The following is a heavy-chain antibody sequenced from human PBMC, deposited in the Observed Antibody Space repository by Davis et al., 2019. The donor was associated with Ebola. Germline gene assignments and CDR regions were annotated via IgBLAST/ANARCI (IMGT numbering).Heavy chain of an antibody. V-gene: IGHV3-23*01. CDR1: GFNFNNYA. J-gene: IGHJ5*02. Sequence: GESLKISCAASGFNFNNYAMSWVHQAPGKGLEWVSSISTTGGSTYYADSVKGRFTISRGNSKNTLSLQMNSLRAEDTAVYYCARSRSNDVGNNWFDPWGQGTLVTVSS. CDR3: ARSRSNDVGNNWFDP. D-gene: IGHD1-1*01. CDR2: ISTTGGST.